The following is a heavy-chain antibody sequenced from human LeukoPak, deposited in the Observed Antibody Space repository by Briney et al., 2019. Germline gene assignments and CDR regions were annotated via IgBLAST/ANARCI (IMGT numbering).Heavy chain of an antibody. D-gene: IGHD3-22*01. V-gene: IGHV3-23*01. CDR2: ISGSGGST. CDR3: AKCGYYDSGGYYPIYYYYMDV. CDR1: GFTFSSYA. J-gene: IGHJ6*03. Sequence: GGSLGLSCAASGFTFSSYAMSWVRQAPGKGLEWVSAISGSGGSTYYADSVKGRFTISRDNSKNTLYLQMNSLRAEDTAVYYCAKCGYYDSGGYYPIYYYYMDVWGKGTRVTVSS.